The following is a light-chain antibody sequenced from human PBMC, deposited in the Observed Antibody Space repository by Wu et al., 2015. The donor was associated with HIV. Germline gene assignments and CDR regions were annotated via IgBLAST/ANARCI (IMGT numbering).Light chain of an antibody. J-gene: IGKJ2*01. CDR3: QQCKDWPT. V-gene: IGKV3-15*01. CDR2: GAS. CDR1: QSVRGN. Sequence: EIMMTQSPATLSVFPGERATLSCRASQSVRGNLAWYQHKPGQSPRLLIFGASTRATGVPARFSGSGSGTEFTLTISSVQSEDSAVYFCQQCKDWPTFGQGTRVEIK.